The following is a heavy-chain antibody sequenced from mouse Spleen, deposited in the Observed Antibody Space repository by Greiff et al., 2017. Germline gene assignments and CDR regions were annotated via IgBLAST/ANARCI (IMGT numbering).Heavy chain of an antibody. CDR2: IDPENGDT. V-gene: IGHV14-4*01. D-gene: IGHD1-1*01. CDR3: TTFITTGGFAY. Sequence: EVKLVESGAELVRPGASVKLSCTASGFNIKDDYMHWVKQRPEQGLEWIGWIDPENGDTEYASKFQGKATITADTSSNTAYLQLSSLTSEDTAVYYCTTFITTGGFAYWGQGTLVTVSA. J-gene: IGHJ3*01. CDR1: GFNIKDDY.